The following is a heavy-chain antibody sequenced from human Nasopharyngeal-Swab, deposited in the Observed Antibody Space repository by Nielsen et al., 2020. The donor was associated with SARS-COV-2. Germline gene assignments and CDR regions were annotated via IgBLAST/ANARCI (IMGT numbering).Heavy chain of an antibody. J-gene: IGHJ4*02. CDR1: GGSVSSGSYY. V-gene: IGHV4-61*01. Sequence: SETLSLTCTVSGGSVSSGSYYWSWIRQPPGKGLEWIGYIYYSGSTNYNPSLKSRVTISVDTSKNQFSLKLSSVTAADTAVYYCARSLFTARYFDFWGQGTLVTVSS. CDR2: IYYSGST. CDR3: ARSLFTARYFDF.